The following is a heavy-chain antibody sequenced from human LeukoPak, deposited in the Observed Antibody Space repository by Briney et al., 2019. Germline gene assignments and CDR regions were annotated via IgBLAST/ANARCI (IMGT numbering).Heavy chain of an antibody. D-gene: IGHD3-22*01. Sequence: PSETLSLTCTVSGCSISSYYWSWIRQPPGKGLEWIGYIYYSGSTNYNPSLKSRVTISVDTSKNQFSLKLSSVTAADTAVYYCARVADSSGYHPDAFDIWGQGTMVTVSS. V-gene: IGHV4-59*01. J-gene: IGHJ3*02. CDR1: GCSISSYY. CDR2: IYYSGST. CDR3: ARVADSSGYHPDAFDI.